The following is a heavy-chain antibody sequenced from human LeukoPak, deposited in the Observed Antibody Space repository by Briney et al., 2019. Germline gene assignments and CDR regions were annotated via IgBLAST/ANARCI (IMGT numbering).Heavy chain of an antibody. CDR3: ARDCSGGSCYYYYGMDV. CDR1: GGSISSGDYC. CDR2: IYYSGSA. D-gene: IGHD2-15*01. V-gene: IGHV4-30-4*01. J-gene: IGHJ6*02. Sequence: PSQTLSLTCTVSGGSISSGDYCWSWIRQPPGKGLEWIVYIYYSGSAYYNPSLKSRVTISVDTSKNQFSLKLSSVTAADTAVYYCARDCSGGSCYYYYGMDVWGQGTTVTVSS.